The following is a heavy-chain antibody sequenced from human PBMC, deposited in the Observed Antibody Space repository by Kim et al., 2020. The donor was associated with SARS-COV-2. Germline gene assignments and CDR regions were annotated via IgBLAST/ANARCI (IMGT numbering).Heavy chain of an antibody. CDR2: IYPGDSET. Sequence: GESLKISCQGSGYSFDSHWIGWVRQMPGRGLEWMGIIYPGDSETKYRPSFQGQVTFSADKSINTAYLQWRSLKASDTAMYYCARLQGYYYDRSGYRFFDYWGQGTLVTVSS. CDR1: GYSFDSHW. CDR3: ARLQGYYYDRSGYRFFDY. J-gene: IGHJ4*02. V-gene: IGHV5-51*01. D-gene: IGHD3-22*01.